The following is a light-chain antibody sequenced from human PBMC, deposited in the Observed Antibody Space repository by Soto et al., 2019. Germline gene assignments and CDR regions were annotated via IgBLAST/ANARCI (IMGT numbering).Light chain of an antibody. V-gene: IGLV2-11*01. CDR3: CSHAGSFTLV. CDR2: DVS. CDR1: SSDVGGYNY. Sequence: QSALIQPASVSGSRGQSITISCTGASSDVGGYNYVSWYQQFPGRAPKVMIYDVSKRPSGVPDRFSGSKSGNTASLTISGLQAEDEADYYCCSHAGSFTLVFGGGTKLTVL. J-gene: IGLJ2*01.